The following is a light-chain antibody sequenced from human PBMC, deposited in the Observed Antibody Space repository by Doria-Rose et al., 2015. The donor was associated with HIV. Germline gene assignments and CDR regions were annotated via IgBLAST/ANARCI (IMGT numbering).Light chain of an antibody. CDR1: QSFSSTY. J-gene: IGKJ1*01. CDR2: DGS. CDR3: YQYGTSWT. Sequence: IVLTQSPGTLSLSPGERATLSCRASQSFSSTYLAWYQQKPGQAPSLLIYDGSTRATGIPDRFSASGSGTDFTLTINRLEPEDFALYYCYQYGTSWTFGQGTKVEI. V-gene: IGKV3-20*01.